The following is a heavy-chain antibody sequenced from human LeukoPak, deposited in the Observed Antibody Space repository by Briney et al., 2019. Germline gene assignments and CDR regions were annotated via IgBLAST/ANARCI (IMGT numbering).Heavy chain of an antibody. CDR3: ARSPYSGSTFDY. CDR1: GYTFTSYG. D-gene: IGHD1-26*01. J-gene: IGHJ4*02. V-gene: IGHV1-18*01. CDR2: ISAYNGNT. Sequence: ASVKVSCKASGYTFTSYGISWVRQAPGQGLEWMGWISAYNGNTNYAQTLQGRVTMTTDTSTSTAYMELRSLRSDDTAVYYCARSPYSGSTFDYWGQGTLVTVSS.